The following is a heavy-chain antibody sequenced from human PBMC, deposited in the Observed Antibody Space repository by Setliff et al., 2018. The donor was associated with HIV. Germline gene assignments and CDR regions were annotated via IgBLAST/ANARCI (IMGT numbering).Heavy chain of an antibody. CDR2: ISHSGST. CDR1: GGSFSGYY. Sequence: PSETLSLTCAVYGGSFSGYYWTWIRQTPGKGLEWIGEISHSGSTNYNPSLKSRVTISVDTSKNQFSLRLTSVTAADTAVYYCTRGRHYYDILTDYFKEVEYFQYWGQGTLVTVSS. V-gene: IGHV4-34*01. CDR3: TRGRHYYDILTDYFKEVEYFQY. D-gene: IGHD3-9*01. J-gene: IGHJ1*01.